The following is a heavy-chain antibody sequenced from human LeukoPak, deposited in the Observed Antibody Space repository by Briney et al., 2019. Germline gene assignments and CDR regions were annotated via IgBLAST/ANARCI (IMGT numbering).Heavy chain of an antibody. CDR3: ASEVVTSIEYFQH. V-gene: IGHV4-59*01. J-gene: IGHJ1*01. Sequence: PSETLSLTCTVSGGSISSYYWSWIRQPPGKGLEWIGYIYYSGSTNYNPSLKSRVTISVDTSKNQFSLKLRPVTAADTAVYYCASEVVTSIEYFQHWGQGTLVTVSS. CDR2: IYYSGST. D-gene: IGHD2-21*02. CDR1: GGSISSYY.